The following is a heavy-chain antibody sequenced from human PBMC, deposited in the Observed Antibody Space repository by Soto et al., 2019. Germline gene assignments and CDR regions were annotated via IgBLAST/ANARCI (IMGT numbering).Heavy chain of an antibody. CDR2: ISSSSSYI. CDR3: ATYCSSTSCYLTKDAFDI. V-gene: IGHV3-21*01. Sequence: EVQLVESGGGLVKPGGSLRLSCAASGFTFSSYSMNWVRQAPGKGLEWVSSISSSSSYIYYADSVKGRFTISRDNVKNSLYLQMNSLRAEDTAVYYCATYCSSTSCYLTKDAFDIWGQGTMVTVSS. D-gene: IGHD2-2*01. J-gene: IGHJ3*02. CDR1: GFTFSSYS.